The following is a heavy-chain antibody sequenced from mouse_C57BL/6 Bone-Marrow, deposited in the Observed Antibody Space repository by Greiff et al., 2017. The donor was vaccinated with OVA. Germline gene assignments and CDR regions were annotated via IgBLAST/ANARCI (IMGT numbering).Heavy chain of an antibody. D-gene: IGHD1-1*02. CDR1: GYSFTDYN. V-gene: IGHV1-39*01. CDR2: INPNYGTT. CDR3: ARWYSHWYFDV. Sequence: EVKVVESGPELVKPGASVKISCKASGYSFTDYNMNWVKQSNGKSLEWIGVINPNYGTTSYNQKFKGKATLTVDQSSSTAYMQLNSLTSEDSAVYYCARWYSHWYFDVWGTGTTVTVSS. J-gene: IGHJ1*03.